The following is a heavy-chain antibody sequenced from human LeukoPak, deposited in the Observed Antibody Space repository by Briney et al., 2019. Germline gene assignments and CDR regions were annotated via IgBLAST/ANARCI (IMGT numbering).Heavy chain of an antibody. Sequence: ASVKVSGKASGGTFSSYAISWVRQAPGQGLEWMGRIIPILGIANYAQKFQGRVTITADKSTSTAYMELSSLRSEDTAVYYCARDRMGTTAKHTYYYYGMDVWGQGTTVTVSS. CDR3: ARDRMGTTAKHTYYYYGMDV. V-gene: IGHV1-69*04. CDR1: GGTFSSYA. D-gene: IGHD4-11*01. J-gene: IGHJ6*02. CDR2: IIPILGIA.